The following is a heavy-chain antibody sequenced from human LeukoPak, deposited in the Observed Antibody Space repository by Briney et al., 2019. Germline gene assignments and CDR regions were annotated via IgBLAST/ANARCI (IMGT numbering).Heavy chain of an antibody. CDR1: GYSFATYW. CDR3: ASRPFMTTVAPWDFY. CDR2: INPGDSDT. D-gene: IGHD4-23*01. V-gene: IGHV5-51*01. Sequence: KFGETLKISCKGSGYSFATYWIGWVRQMPGKGLEWMGIINPGDSDTRYSPSFQGQVTISADKSISTAYLQWSSLKASDTAMYYCASRPFMTTVAPWDFYWGQGTQVTVSS. J-gene: IGHJ4*02.